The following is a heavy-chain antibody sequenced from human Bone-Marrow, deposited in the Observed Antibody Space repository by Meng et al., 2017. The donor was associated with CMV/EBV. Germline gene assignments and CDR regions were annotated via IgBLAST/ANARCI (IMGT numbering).Heavy chain of an antibody. D-gene: IGHD3-10*01. CDR2: ISGSCGST. CDR1: GFTFSSYA. V-gene: IGHV3-23*01. CDR3: AKDYGPPGSGSFDY. Sequence: GGSLRLSCAASGFTFSSYAMHRVRQAPGKGLEWVSAISGSCGSTYYADSVKGRFTISRDNSKNMLSLQMNSLRAEDSAVYYYAKDYGPPGSGSFDYWGQGTLVTVSS. J-gene: IGHJ4*02.